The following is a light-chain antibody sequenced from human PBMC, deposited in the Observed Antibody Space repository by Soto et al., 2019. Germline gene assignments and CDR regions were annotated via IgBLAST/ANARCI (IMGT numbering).Light chain of an antibody. CDR3: QQYNSYPYT. V-gene: IGKV1-5*01. Sequence: DIPMTQSPSTLSAFVGDRVTITCRASQSMSRWLAWYQQKPGKAPKFLIYDASNLESGVPSRFSASGSGTEFTLTISSLQPADFATYYCQQYNSYPYTFGQGTKLEIK. CDR2: DAS. CDR1: QSMSRW. J-gene: IGKJ2*01.